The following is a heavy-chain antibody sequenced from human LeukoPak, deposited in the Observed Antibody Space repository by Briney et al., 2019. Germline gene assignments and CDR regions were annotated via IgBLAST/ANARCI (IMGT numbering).Heavy chain of an antibody. J-gene: IGHJ5*02. CDR3: AKAPYSSGPSNWFDP. Sequence: PGGSLRLSCAASGFTFTNYAMHWVRQAPGKGLEWVSGISNGGGSTYYADSVKGRFTISRDNSKHTVYLQMDSLRDEDTAVYYCAKAPYSSGPSNWFDPWGQGTLVTVSS. D-gene: IGHD6-19*01. CDR2: ISNGGGST. V-gene: IGHV3-23*01. CDR1: GFTFTNYA.